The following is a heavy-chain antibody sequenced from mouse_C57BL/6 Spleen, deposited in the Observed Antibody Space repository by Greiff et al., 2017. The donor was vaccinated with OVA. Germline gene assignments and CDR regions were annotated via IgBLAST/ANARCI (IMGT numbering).Heavy chain of an antibody. CDR3: ARSPYYGSSYGYFDV. D-gene: IGHD1-1*01. CDR2: IYPGDGDT. J-gene: IGHJ1*03. CDR1: GYAFSSSW. V-gene: IGHV1-82*01. Sequence: VKLQESGPELVKPGASVKISCKASGYAFSSSWRNWVKQRPGKGLEWIGRIYPGDGDTNYNGKFKGKATLTADKSSSTAYMQLSSLTSEDSAVYFCARSPYYGSSYGYFDVWGTGTTVTVSS.